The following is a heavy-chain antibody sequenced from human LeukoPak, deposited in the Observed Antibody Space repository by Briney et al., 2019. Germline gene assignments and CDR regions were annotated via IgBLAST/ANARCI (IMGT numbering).Heavy chain of an antibody. D-gene: IGHD4-17*01. CDR2: IDSDASRT. CDR3: VKGGHKLDIQTTHYYYGLDV. CDR1: GFTLSDHW. Sequence: GGSLRLSCVASGFTLSDHWMYWVRQGPGRGLSHVSRIDSDASRTTYADSVKGRFTISRDDAKNTMYLQMNSLRGEDTAVYYCVKGGHKLDIQTTHYYYGLDVWGQGTTVAVSS. J-gene: IGHJ6*02. V-gene: IGHV3-74*03.